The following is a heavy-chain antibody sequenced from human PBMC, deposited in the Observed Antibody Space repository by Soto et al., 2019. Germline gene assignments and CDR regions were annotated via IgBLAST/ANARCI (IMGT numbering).Heavy chain of an antibody. CDR1: GYSLRRYW. J-gene: IGHJ4*02. D-gene: IGHD4-4*01. V-gene: IGHV5-51*01. CDR2: IYPDASNT. CDR3: ARHLHSDSVHITPVSPDY. Sequence: GEAVKISCNTSGYSLRRYWIGWVRQMNGKGLEWRGIIYPDASNTRYSPAFQGQVTISADRSISTAFLQWSSLKAADSAMYYCARHLHSDSVHITPVSPDYWGQGTLVTVSS.